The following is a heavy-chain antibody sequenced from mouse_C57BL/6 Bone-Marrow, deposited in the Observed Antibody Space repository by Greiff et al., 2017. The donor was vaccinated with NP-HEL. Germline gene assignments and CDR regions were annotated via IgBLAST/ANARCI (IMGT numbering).Heavy chain of an antibody. J-gene: IGHJ4*01. CDR2: ITYDGSN. Sequence: EVKLEEPGPGLVKPSQSLSLTCSVSGYSITSGYYWNWIRQLPGNKLEWMGYITYDGSNNYNPSLKNRISITRDTSKNQFFLKLNAVTTEDTATYYCARGPHFYAMDYWGQGTSVTVSS. CDR3: ARGPHFYAMDY. CDR1: GYSITSGYY. V-gene: IGHV3-6*01.